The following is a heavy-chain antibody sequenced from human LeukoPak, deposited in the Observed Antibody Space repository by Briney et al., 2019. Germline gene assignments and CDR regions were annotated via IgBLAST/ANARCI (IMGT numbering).Heavy chain of an antibody. V-gene: IGHV4-59*08. CDR1: GGSISSYY. CDR3: ARYSYGPKYYFDY. J-gene: IGHJ4*02. D-gene: IGHD5-18*01. CDR2: IYYSGST. Sequence: PSETLSLTCTVSGGSISSYYWSWIRQPPGKGLEWIGYIYYSGSTNCNPSLKSRVTISVDTSKNQFFLKLSSVTAADTAVYYCARYSYGPKYYFDYRGQGTLVTVSS.